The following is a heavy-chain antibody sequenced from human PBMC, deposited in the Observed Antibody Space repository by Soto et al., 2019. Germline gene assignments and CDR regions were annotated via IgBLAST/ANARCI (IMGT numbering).Heavy chain of an antibody. D-gene: IGHD2-2*01. CDR3: ARNGAYCSSTSCLDYYYYYMDV. V-gene: IGHV1-18*01. Sequence: QVPLVQSGAEVKKPGASVKVSCKASGYTFTSYGISWVRQAPGQGLEWMGWISAYNGNTNYAQKLQGRVTMTTDTSTSTAYMELRSLRSDDTAVYYCARNGAYCSSTSCLDYYYYYMDVWGKGTTVTVSS. CDR2: ISAYNGNT. CDR1: GYTFTSYG. J-gene: IGHJ6*03.